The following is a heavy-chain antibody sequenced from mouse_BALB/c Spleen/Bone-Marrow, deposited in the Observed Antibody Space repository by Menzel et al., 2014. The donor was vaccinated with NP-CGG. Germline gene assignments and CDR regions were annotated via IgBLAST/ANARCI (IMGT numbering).Heavy chain of an antibody. CDR2: IYPEDGDT. V-gene: IGHV1-80*01. CDR3: ARSGKGAMDY. CDR1: GYVFSTYW. J-gene: IGHJ4*01. D-gene: IGHD2-1*01. Sequence: QVQLKQSGAELVRPGSSVKISCKASGYVFSTYWMNWVKQRPGQGLERIGQIYPEDGDTNYNGKFKDKVILTADKSSSTAYMQLSSLTSEDSAVYFCARSGKGAMDYWGQGTSVTVSS.